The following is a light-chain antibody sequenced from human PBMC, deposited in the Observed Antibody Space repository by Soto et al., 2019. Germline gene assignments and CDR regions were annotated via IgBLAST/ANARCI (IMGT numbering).Light chain of an antibody. V-gene: IGKV1-5*03. CDR1: QTISSW. CDR2: KAS. J-gene: IGKJ1*01. CDR3: QHYNSYSEA. Sequence: DIKMTQSPSTLSGSVGDRVTITCRASQTISSWLAWYHQKPGKAPKLLIYKASTLKSGVPSRFSGSGSGTEYTLTISSLQPDDFATYYCQHYNSYSEAFGQGTKVDI.